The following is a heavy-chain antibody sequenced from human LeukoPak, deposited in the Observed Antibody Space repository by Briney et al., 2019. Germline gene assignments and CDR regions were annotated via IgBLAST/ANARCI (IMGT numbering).Heavy chain of an antibody. Sequence: PGMSLRLSCATSGFTFSSYAMHWVRQAPGKGLEWVAVISYDGSNKYYADSVKGRFTISRDNSKNTLYLQMNSLRAEDTAVYYCATLNYYDSSGYWGQGTLVTVSS. D-gene: IGHD3-22*01. V-gene: IGHV3-30-3*01. CDR1: GFTFSSYA. CDR3: ATLNYYDSSGY. CDR2: ISYDGSNK. J-gene: IGHJ4*02.